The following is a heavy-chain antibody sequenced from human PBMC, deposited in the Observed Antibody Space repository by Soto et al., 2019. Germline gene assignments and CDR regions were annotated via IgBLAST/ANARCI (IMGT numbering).Heavy chain of an antibody. CDR3: ARGGHIMVVTAIRWAFDI. D-gene: IGHD2-21*02. J-gene: IGHJ3*02. Sequence: SVKVSCKASGGTFSSYAISWVRQAPGQGLEWMGGIIPIFGTANYAQKFQGRVTITADESTSTAYMELSSLRSEDMAVYYCARGGHIMVVTAIRWAFDIWGQGTMVTVSS. CDR2: IIPIFGTA. CDR1: GGTFSSYA. V-gene: IGHV1-69*13.